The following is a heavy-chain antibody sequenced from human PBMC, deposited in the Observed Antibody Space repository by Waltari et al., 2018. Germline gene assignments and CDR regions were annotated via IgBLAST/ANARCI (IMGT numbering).Heavy chain of an antibody. CDR3: ARDQSYGAFDI. D-gene: IGHD4-17*01. J-gene: IGHJ3*02. V-gene: IGHV3-53*01. CDR1: GFSVRDVY. CDR2: IYTAGST. Sequence: EVQLVESGGGLMQPGGSLRLSCTASGFSVRDVYRSWVRQAPGKGLEWVSNIYTAGSTYYAASVKGRFTLSRDISKNTLYLQMNDLRADDTAMYYCARDQSYGAFDIWGQGTMVTVSS.